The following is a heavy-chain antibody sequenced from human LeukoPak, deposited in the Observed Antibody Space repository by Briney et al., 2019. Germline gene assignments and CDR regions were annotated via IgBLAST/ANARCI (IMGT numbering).Heavy chain of an antibody. V-gene: IGHV3-30*18. J-gene: IGHJ4*02. CDR1: GFSFSSYG. CDR2: IGYDGSNK. D-gene: IGHD3-22*01. Sequence: GRSLRLSCAASGFSFSSYGMYWVRQAPGKGLEWVAVIGYDGSNKYYADSVKGRFTISRDNSKNTLYLQMNSFRTEDTAVYFCAKEIYYDSSAFFDYWGQGTLVTVSS. CDR3: AKEIYYDSSAFFDY.